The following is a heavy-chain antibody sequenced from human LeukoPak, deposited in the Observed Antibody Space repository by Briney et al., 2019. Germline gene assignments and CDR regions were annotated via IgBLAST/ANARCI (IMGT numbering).Heavy chain of an antibody. V-gene: IGHV4-39*01. CDR3: ARHGSGSYYWNYYYYGMDV. Sequence: SETLSLTCTVSGGSISSSSYYWGWIRQPPGKGLEWIGSIYYSGSTYYNPSLKSRVTISVDTSKNQFSLKLSSVTAADTAMYYCARHGSGSYYWNYYYYGMDVWGQGTTVTVSS. D-gene: IGHD3-10*01. CDR2: IYYSGST. J-gene: IGHJ6*02. CDR1: GGSISSSSYY.